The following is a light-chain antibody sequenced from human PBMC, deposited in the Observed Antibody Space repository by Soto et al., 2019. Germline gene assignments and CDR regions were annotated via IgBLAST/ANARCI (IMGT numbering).Light chain of an antibody. CDR2: DVS. V-gene: IGLV2-11*01. CDR1: SSDVGGCNY. J-gene: IGLJ1*01. CDR3: CSYAGSYTQV. Sequence: QSALTQARSVSGSPGQSVTISCTGTSSDVGGCNYVSWYQQHPGKAPKPMIYDVSKRPSGVPDRFSGSKSGNTASLTISGRQAEDEADYYCCSYAGSYTQVFGTGTKLTVL.